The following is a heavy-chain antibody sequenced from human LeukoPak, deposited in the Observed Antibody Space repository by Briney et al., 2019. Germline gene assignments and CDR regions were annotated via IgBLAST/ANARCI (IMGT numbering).Heavy chain of an antibody. CDR3: ARVPPTISLGFDY. CDR1: GGTFSSYA. CDR2: ISAYNGNT. Sequence: GSSVKVSCKASGGTFSSYAISWVRQAPGQGLEWMGWISAYNGNTNYAQKLQGRVTMTTDTSTSTAYMELRSLRSDDTAVYYCARVPPTISLGFDYWGQGTLVTVSS. J-gene: IGHJ4*02. D-gene: IGHD3-9*01. V-gene: IGHV1-18*01.